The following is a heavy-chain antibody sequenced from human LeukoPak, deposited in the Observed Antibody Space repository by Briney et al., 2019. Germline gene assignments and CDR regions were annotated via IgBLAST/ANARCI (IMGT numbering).Heavy chain of an antibody. CDR1: GYIFTDYY. V-gene: IGHV1/OR15-1*02. Sequence: GASVKVSCKASGYIFTDYYMHWVRQAPGQELGWMGRINPNSGGTNYAQKFQGRVTMTRDTSISTAYTELSSLRSDDTAVYYCARDLREMATLNWFDPWGQGTLVTVSS. D-gene: IGHD5-24*01. CDR2: INPNSGGT. CDR3: ARDLREMATLNWFDP. J-gene: IGHJ5*02.